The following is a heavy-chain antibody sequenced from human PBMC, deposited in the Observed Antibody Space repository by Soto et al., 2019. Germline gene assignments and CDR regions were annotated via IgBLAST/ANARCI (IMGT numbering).Heavy chain of an antibody. CDR3: AKDRDNWNVGAYYGMDV. CDR1: GFTFSSYA. J-gene: IGHJ6*02. D-gene: IGHD1-1*01. CDR2: ISGSGGST. V-gene: IGHV3-23*01. Sequence: EVQLLESGGGLVQPGGSLRLSCAASGFTFSSYAMSWVSQAPGKGLEWVLAISGSGGSTYYADSVKGRFTISRDNCKNTLYLQMNSLRDEDTAVYYCAKDRDNWNVGAYYGMDVRGQGTTVTVSS.